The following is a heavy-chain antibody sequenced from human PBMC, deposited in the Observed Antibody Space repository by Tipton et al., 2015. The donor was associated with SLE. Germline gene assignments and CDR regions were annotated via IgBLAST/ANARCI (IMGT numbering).Heavy chain of an antibody. CDR1: GGSISSYY. CDR3: ARLHSSDLNPKYYFDY. D-gene: IGHD6-19*01. Sequence: TLSLTCTVSGGSISSYYWSWIRQPPGKGLEWIGYIYYSGSTNYNPSLKSRVTISVDTSKNQFSLKLTSVTAADTAVYYCARLHSSDLNPKYYFDYWGQGTLVTVSS. J-gene: IGHJ4*02. CDR2: IYYSGST. V-gene: IGHV4-59*08.